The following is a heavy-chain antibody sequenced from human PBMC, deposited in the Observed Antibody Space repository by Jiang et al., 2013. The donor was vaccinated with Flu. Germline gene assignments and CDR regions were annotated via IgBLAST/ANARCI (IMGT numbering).Heavy chain of an antibody. J-gene: IGHJ4*02. V-gene: IGHV2-5*02. Sequence: FSGFSLSTGGVGVGWIRQPPGKALEWLALIYWDDDKRYSPSLKSRLTITKDTSKNQVVLTMTNMDPVDTATYYCAHTTSGTTYFDYWGQGTLVTVSS. CDR2: IYWDDDK. D-gene: IGHD4-17*01. CDR1: GFSLSTGGVG. CDR3: AHTTSGTTYFDY.